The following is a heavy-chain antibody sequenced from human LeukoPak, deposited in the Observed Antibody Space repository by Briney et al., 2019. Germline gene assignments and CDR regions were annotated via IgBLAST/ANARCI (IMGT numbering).Heavy chain of an antibody. CDR3: ACVDFWSGYLHYYGMDV. CDR2: MNPNSGNT. V-gene: IGHV1-8*01. J-gene: IGHJ6*02. CDR1: GYTFTSYD. D-gene: IGHD3-3*01. Sequence: ASVKVSCKASGYTFTSYDINWVRQAAGQGLEWMGWMNPNSGNTGYAQKFQGRVTTTRNTSISTAYMELSSLRSEDTAVYYCACVDFWSGYLHYYGMDVWGQGTTVTVSS.